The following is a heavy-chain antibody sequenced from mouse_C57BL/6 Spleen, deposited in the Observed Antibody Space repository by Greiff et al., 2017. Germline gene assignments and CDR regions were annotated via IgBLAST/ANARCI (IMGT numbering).Heavy chain of an antibody. CDR2: IDPEDGET. J-gene: IGHJ2*01. Sequence: EVQLQQSGAELVKPGDSVKLSCTASGFNIKDYYMHWVKQRPEQGLEWIGRIDPEDGETKNAPKFQGKATITADTSSNTAYLQLSSLTSEDTAVNYCARNYYGFWGQGTTLTVSS. CDR3: ARNYYGF. D-gene: IGHD1-1*01. V-gene: IGHV14-2*01. CDR1: GFNIKDYY.